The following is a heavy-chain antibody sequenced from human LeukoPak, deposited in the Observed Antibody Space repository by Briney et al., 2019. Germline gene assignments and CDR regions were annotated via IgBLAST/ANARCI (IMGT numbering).Heavy chain of an antibody. CDR3: ARLDSSGYYYFDY. D-gene: IGHD6-19*01. V-gene: IGHV4-4*07. CDR2: IYTSGST. Sequence: SETLSLTCTVSGGSISSYYWSWIRQPAGKGLEWIGRIYTSGSTDYNPSLKGRVTISVATSKTQFSLKLTSVTAADTAVYYCARLDSSGYYYFDYWGQGTLVTVSS. CDR1: GGSISSYY. J-gene: IGHJ4*02.